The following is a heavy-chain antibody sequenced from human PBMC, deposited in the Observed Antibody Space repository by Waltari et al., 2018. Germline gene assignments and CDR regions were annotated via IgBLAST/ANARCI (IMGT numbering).Heavy chain of an antibody. J-gene: IGHJ6*02. CDR1: GFTFGTSW. CDR3: ARYDLGPYYYYGMDV. D-gene: IGHD7-27*01. V-gene: IGHV3-7*01. CDR2: INQDGSDK. Sequence: EVQLVESGGGLVQPGGSLRLACAASGFTFGTSWIGWVRQAPGKGLEWVANINQDGSDKYYVDSVKGRFTISRDNAKNSLYLQMNSLRPEDTAVYYCARYDLGPYYYYGMDVWGQGTTVTASS.